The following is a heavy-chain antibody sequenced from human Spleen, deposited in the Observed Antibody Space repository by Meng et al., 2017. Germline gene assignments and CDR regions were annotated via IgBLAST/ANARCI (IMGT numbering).Heavy chain of an antibody. CDR3: ARGPTTMAHDFDY. CDR2: INHSGST. Sequence: QGQLLQWGAGLLKPSEPVSLSCVVSGWSFSEYSWSWIRQPPGKGLEWIGEINHSGSTNYNPSIESRATISVDTSQNNLSLKLSSVTAADSAVYYCARGPTTMAHDFDYWGQGTLVTVSS. J-gene: IGHJ4*02. CDR1: GWSFSEYS. V-gene: IGHV4-34*01. D-gene: IGHD4-11*01.